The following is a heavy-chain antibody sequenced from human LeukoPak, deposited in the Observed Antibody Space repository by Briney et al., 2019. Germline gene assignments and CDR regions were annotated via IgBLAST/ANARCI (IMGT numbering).Heavy chain of an antibody. CDR1: AYTFTSYW. D-gene: IGHD6-19*01. Sequence: GESLKISCKGSAYTFTSYWVGWVRQLPGKNLEGLGMFFPCDCTLRYSPSFKGQVTISADKSISTAYLQWSSLKASDTAIYYCARHRGELASSGWYEEVNWGQGTLVTVS. CDR3: ARHRGELASSGWYEEVN. V-gene: IGHV5-51*01. CDR2: FFPCDCTL. J-gene: IGHJ4*02.